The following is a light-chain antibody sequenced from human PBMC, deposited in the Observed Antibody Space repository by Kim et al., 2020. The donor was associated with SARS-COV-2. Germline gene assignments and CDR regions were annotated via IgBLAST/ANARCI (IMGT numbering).Light chain of an antibody. CDR1: QSIDSTY. V-gene: IGKV3D-20*02. CDR3: QQRSNWPLT. J-gene: IGKJ4*01. CDR2: DAS. Sequence: SPGERATLSCGASQSIDSTYIAWYQQKPGLAPRLLIYDASFRATGIPDRFSGSGSGRDFTLTISRLEPEDFAVYYCQQRSNWPLTFGGGTKVDIK.